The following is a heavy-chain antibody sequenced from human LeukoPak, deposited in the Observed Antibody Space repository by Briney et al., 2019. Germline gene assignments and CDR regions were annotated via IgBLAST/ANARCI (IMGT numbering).Heavy chain of an antibody. CDR2: IKQAGSEN. Sequence: QPGGSLRLSCAASGFMFSSYWMTWVRQAPGKGLEWVANIKQAGSENSYVDSVKGRFTISRDNAKNSLYLQMNSLGAEDTAVYYCARDGPHCSSTSCPFYYYYGMDVWGQGTTVTVSS. CDR1: GFMFSSYW. D-gene: IGHD2-2*01. J-gene: IGHJ6*02. V-gene: IGHV3-7*01. CDR3: ARDGPHCSSTSCPFYYYYGMDV.